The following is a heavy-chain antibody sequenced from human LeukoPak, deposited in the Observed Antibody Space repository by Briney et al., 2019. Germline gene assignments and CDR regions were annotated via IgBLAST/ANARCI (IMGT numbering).Heavy chain of an antibody. CDR3: ARDLGYNYGYVGAFDI. CDR1: GFSVSSNY. CDR2: IYSGGST. V-gene: IGHV3-66*01. Sequence: PGGSLRLSCAASGFSVSSNYMSWVRQAPGKGLEWVSVIYSGGSTYYADSVKGRFTISRDNSKSTPYLQMNTLRAEDTAVYYCARDLGYNYGYVGAFDIWGQGTLVTVSS. J-gene: IGHJ3*02. D-gene: IGHD5-18*01.